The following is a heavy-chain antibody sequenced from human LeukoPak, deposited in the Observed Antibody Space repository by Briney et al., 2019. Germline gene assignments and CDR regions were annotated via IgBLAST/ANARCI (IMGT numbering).Heavy chain of an antibody. Sequence: GGSLRLSCAASGFTVSSNYMHWVRQAPGKGLEYVSLITYNGYNTYYADSVKGRFTISRDSSKSTLYLQMSSLRPEDTAVYYCVKSMRGFSYGSPDYFDYWGQGTLVTVSS. CDR1: GFTVSSNY. V-gene: IGHV3-64D*09. CDR2: ITYNGYNT. CDR3: VKSMRGFSYGSPDYFDY. D-gene: IGHD5-18*01. J-gene: IGHJ4*02.